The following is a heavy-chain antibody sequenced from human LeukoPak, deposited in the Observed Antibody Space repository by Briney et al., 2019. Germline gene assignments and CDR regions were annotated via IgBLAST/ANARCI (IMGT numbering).Heavy chain of an antibody. V-gene: IGHV7-4-1*02. CDR3: AREGESRLLWFGESVYFDY. CDR2: INTNTGNP. J-gene: IGHJ4*02. D-gene: IGHD3-10*01. Sequence: GASVKVSCKASGYTFTSYAMNWVRQAPGQGLEWMGWINTNTGNPTYAQGFTGRFVFSLDTSVSTAYLQISSLRSEDTAVYYCAREGESRLLWFGESVYFDYWGQGTLVTVSS. CDR1: GYTFTSYA.